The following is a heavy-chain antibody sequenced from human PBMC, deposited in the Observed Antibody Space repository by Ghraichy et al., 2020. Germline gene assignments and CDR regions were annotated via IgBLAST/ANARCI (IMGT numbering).Heavy chain of an antibody. Sequence: SETLSLTCTVSGGSVSSGSYYWSWIRQPPGKRLEWIGYIYYSGSTNYNPSLKSRVTISVDTSKNQFSLKLSSVTAADTAVYYCARSLRMVNPLGWYFDLWGRGTLVTVSS. CDR2: IYYSGST. D-gene: IGHD2-21*01. CDR3: ARSLRMVNPLGWYFDL. J-gene: IGHJ2*01. CDR1: GGSVSSGSYY. V-gene: IGHV4-61*01.